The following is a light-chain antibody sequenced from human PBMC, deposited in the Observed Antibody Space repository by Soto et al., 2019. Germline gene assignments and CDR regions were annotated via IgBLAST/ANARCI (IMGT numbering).Light chain of an antibody. Sequence: DIQMTKATSTLSASVGHRVSSTCRASQNIGTSLAWYQQTPGTAPQLLISDASTLESGVQSRFGGSGSGTEFTLSITSLQPDDFATYYCQQCFWQWTFGQ. J-gene: IGKJ1*01. CDR3: QQCFWQWT. CDR2: DAS. V-gene: IGKV1-5*01. CDR1: QNIGTS.